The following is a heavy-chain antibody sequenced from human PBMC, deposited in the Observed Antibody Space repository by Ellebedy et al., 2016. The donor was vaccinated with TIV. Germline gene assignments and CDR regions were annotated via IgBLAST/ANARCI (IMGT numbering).Heavy chain of an antibody. D-gene: IGHD3-10*01. CDR2: IYYSGST. J-gene: IGHJ5*02. CDR3: ARDYYGSGSYSPP. V-gene: IGHV4-59*12. Sequence: SETLSLXXTVSGGSISSYYWSWIRQPPGKGLEWIGYIYYSGSTNYNPSLKSRVTISVDTSKNQFSLKLSSVTAADTAVYYCARDYYGSGSYSPPWGQGTLVTVSS. CDR1: GGSISSYY.